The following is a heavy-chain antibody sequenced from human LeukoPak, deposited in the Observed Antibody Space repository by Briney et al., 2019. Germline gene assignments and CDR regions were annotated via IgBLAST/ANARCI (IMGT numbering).Heavy chain of an antibody. CDR1: GFTLSSYE. Sequence: GGSLRLSCAASGFTLSSYEMHWVRRAPGKGLEWVSYISESGRDKYYADSVRGRFTISRDNAKNLLYLQMNSLRADDTAVYYCARDESSTRYNWFDPWGQGTLVTVSS. CDR3: ARDESSTRYNWFDP. V-gene: IGHV3-48*03. CDR2: ISESGRDK. J-gene: IGHJ5*02. D-gene: IGHD2-2*01.